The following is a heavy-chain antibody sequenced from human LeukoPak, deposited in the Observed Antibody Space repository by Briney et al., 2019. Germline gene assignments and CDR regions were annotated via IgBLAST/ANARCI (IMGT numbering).Heavy chain of an antibody. CDR2: IYYSGST. J-gene: IGHJ3*02. D-gene: IGHD1-7*01. CDR3: ASGTGTTHAFDI. CDR1: GGSISSGGYY. Sequence: SETLSLTCTVSGGSISSGGYYWSWIRQHPGKGLEWIGYIYYSGSTYYNPSLKSRVTISVDASKNQFSLKLSSVTAADTAVYYCASGTGTTHAFDIWGQGTMVTVSS. V-gene: IGHV4-31*03.